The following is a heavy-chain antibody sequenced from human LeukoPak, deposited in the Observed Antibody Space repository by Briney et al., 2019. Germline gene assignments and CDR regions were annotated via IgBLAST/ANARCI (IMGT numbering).Heavy chain of an antibody. J-gene: IGHJ6*03. D-gene: IGHD4-17*01. CDR1: GYSISSGYY. Sequence: SETLSLTCTVSGYSISSGYYWGWIRQPPGKGLEWIGSIYHSGSTYYNPSLKSRVTISVDTSKNQFSLKLSSVTAADTAVYYCAREASPGDYGDYGYYYYYMDVWGKGTTVTISS. CDR2: IYHSGST. V-gene: IGHV4-38-2*02. CDR3: AREASPGDYGDYGYYYYYMDV.